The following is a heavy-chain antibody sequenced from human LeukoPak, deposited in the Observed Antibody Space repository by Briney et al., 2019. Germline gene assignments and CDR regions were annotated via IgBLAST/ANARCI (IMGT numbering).Heavy chain of an antibody. CDR2: INPSGGST. Sequence: ASLKGSCKASGYTFTRYEMRWVRQAPGQGLGWIGIINPSGGSTSYAQKFQGRVTMHRDTSTSTVYMELSSPRSDDTAVYFCASDAPFKYCSSTSCSGFDYWGQGTLVTVSS. J-gene: IGHJ4*02. CDR3: ASDAPFKYCSSTSCSGFDY. V-gene: IGHV1-46*03. D-gene: IGHD2-2*01. CDR1: GYTFTRYE.